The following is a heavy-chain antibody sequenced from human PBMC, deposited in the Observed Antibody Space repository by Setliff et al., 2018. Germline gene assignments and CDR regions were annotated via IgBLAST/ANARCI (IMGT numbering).Heavy chain of an antibody. CDR3: ARDFWAYCGGDCSVFDY. J-gene: IGHJ4*02. CDR1: G. Sequence: ASVKVSCKAYGISWVRQAPGQGLEWMGWISAYNGNTNYAQKLQGRVTMTTDTSTSTAYMELRSLRSDDTAVYYCARDFWAYCGGDCSVFDYWGQGTLVTVSS. D-gene: IGHD2-21*02. CDR2: ISAYNGNT. V-gene: IGHV1-18*01.